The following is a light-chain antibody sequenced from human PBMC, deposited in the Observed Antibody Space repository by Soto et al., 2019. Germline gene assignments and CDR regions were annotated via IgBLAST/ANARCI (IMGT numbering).Light chain of an antibody. CDR2: AAT. J-gene: IGKJ2*01. CDR1: WSISNY. Sequence: DIQMTQSPSSLSASVGDRVTITCRASWSISNYLNWYQKKPGKAPKLLIFAATDLQSGVPSRFSGSGSGTYFSLTISNLQPEDFATYYCQQSYSAPYTFGLGTNLELK. V-gene: IGKV1-39*01. CDR3: QQSYSAPYT.